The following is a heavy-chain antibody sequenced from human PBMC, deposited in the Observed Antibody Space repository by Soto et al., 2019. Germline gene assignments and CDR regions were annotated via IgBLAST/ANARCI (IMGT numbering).Heavy chain of an antibody. CDR1: GGSISSGGYY. CDR3: ARGSYDSSGYRVDY. CDR2: IYYSGST. D-gene: IGHD3-22*01. Sequence: QVQLQESGPGLVKPSQTLSLTCTVSGGSISSGGYYWSWIRQHPGKGLEWIGYIYYSGSTYYNPSLKSRVTXXVXTXXNQFSLKLSSVTAADTAVYYCARGSYDSSGYRVDYWGQGTLVTVSS. V-gene: IGHV4-31*03. J-gene: IGHJ4*02.